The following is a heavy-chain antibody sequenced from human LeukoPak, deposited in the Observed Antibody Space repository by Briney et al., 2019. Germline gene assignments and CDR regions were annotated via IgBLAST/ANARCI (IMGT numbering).Heavy chain of an antibody. D-gene: IGHD3-16*01. CDR2: INPNSGGT. V-gene: IGHV1-2*04. J-gene: IGHJ6*02. CDR3: ARDRFMTTELDYYYYGMDV. Sequence: ASVKVSSEASGYTFTAYYMYWVRQAPGQGLEWMGWINPNSGGTNYAQKFQGWVTMTRDTSISTAYMELSRLRSDDTAVYYCARDRFMTTELDYYYYGMDVWGQGTTVTVSS. CDR1: GYTFTAYY.